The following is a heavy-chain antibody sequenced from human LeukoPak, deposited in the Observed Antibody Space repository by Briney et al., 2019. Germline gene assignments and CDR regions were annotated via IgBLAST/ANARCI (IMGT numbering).Heavy chain of an antibody. Sequence: PGGSPRLSCAASGLTFSSYGMHWVRQAPGKGLEWVAVIWSDGSNKYYTESVKGRFTISRGNSKSTLNLQMNSLRAEDTAVYYCARGSYAYYYAMDVWGQGTTVTVSS. J-gene: IGHJ6*02. CDR1: GLTFSSYG. V-gene: IGHV3-33*01. D-gene: IGHD4-17*01. CDR3: ARGSYAYYYAMDV. CDR2: IWSDGSNK.